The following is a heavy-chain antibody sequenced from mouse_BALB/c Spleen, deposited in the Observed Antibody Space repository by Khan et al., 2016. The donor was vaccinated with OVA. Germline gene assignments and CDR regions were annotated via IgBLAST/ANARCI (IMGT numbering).Heavy chain of an antibody. CDR1: GYTFTTAG. Sequence: QVQLKQSGPELKKPGETVRISCKASGYTFTTAGMQWVQKMPGKGLKWIGWINTHSGVLKYAEDFKGRFAFSLETSASTVYLQITNLKNEDTATYFCARGGAVFYRNDGGAMDYWGQGTSVTVSS. J-gene: IGHJ4*01. CDR2: INTHSGVL. V-gene: IGHV9-4*02. CDR3: ARGGAVFYRNDGGAMDY. D-gene: IGHD2-12*01.